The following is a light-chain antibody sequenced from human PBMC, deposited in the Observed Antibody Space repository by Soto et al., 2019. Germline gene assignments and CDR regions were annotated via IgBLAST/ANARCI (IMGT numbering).Light chain of an antibody. CDR2: EGG. V-gene: IGLV2-23*01. J-gene: IGLJ1*01. CDR1: SSDVGRYNI. Sequence: ALTQPASVSGSPGQSITISCTGTSSDVGRYNIVSWYQQHPGKAPKLMIYEGGKRPSGVSDRFSGSKSGNTASLTISGLQAEDEADYYCCSYAGSSTYVFGTGTKVTVL. CDR3: CSYAGSSTYV.